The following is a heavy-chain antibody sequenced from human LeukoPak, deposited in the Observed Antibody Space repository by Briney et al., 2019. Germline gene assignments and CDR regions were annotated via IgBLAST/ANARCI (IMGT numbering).Heavy chain of an antibody. Sequence: GGSLRLSCAASGFTFSSYSMNWVRQAPGKGLEWVSSISSSSSYIYYADSVKGRFTISRDNAKNSLYLQMNSLRAEDTAEYYCAREGLDPRDSPVIDAFDIWGQGTMVTVSS. CDR3: AREGLDPRDSPVIDAFDI. D-gene: IGHD3/OR15-3a*01. V-gene: IGHV3-21*01. J-gene: IGHJ3*02. CDR2: ISSSSSYI. CDR1: GFTFSSYS.